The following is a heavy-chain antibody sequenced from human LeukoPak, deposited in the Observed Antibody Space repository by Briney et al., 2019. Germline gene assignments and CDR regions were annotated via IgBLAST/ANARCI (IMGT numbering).Heavy chain of an antibody. Sequence: GRSLRLSSAASGFTFSSYGMHWVRQAPGKGLEWVAVIWYDGSNKYYADSVKGRFTISRDNSKNTLYLQMNSLRAEDTAVYYCARGYCSGGSCYSNDYWGQGTLVTVSS. D-gene: IGHD2-15*01. V-gene: IGHV3-33*01. J-gene: IGHJ4*02. CDR3: ARGYCSGGSCYSNDY. CDR2: IWYDGSNK. CDR1: GFTFSSYG.